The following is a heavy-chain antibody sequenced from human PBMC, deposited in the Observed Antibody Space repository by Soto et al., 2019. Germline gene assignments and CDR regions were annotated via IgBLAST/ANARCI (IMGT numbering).Heavy chain of an antibody. Sequence: SETLSLTCTVSGGSISSYYWSWIRQPAGKGLEWIGRIYTSGSTNYNPSLKSRVTMSVDTSKNQFSLKLSSVTAADTAAYYCARDGGTYYDFWSGYPDKYYYYGMDVWGQGTTVTVSS. V-gene: IGHV4-4*07. CDR3: ARDGGTYYDFWSGYPDKYYYYGMDV. CDR2: IYTSGST. CDR1: GGSISSYY. J-gene: IGHJ6*02. D-gene: IGHD3-3*01.